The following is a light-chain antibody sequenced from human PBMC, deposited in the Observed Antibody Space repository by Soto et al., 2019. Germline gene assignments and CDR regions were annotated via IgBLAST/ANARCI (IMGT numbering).Light chain of an antibody. J-gene: IGKJ4*01. V-gene: IGKV3-20*01. CDR1: QSVGRNY. Sequence: ENVLTQSPGTLSLSPGERATLSCRASQSVGRNYLAWYQQKPGQAPRLLIYGASSRATGIPNTFSGSGSGTDFTLTISRLEPEDFAVYYCQQYATSPLTFGGGTKVEIK. CDR2: GAS. CDR3: QQYATSPLT.